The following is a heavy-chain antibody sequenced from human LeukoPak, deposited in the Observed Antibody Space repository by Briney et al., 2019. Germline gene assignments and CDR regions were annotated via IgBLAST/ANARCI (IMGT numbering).Heavy chain of an antibody. D-gene: IGHD1-1*01. J-gene: IGHJ4*02. Sequence: SETLSLTCTVSGGSISSSTYYWAWVRQPPGKGLEWIASIYYSGTTYYNPSPKSRVTISVDTSKNQFSLKLSSVTAADTAVYYCASGMEMTLFDYWGQGTLVTVSS. CDR3: ASGMEMTLFDY. CDR1: GGSISSSTYY. V-gene: IGHV4-39*07. CDR2: IYYSGTT.